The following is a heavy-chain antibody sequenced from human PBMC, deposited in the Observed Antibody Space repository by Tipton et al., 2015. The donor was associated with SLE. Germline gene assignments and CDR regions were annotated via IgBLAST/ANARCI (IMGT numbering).Heavy chain of an antibody. J-gene: IGHJ3*02. D-gene: IGHD3-16*01. CDR3: ARDGGGLGAFDI. Sequence: TLSLTCTVSGGSISSYYWGWIRQPPGKGLEWIGNTYHSGSTFYNPSLKSRVTISVDTSKNQFSLKLSSVTAADTAVYYCARDGGGLGAFDIWGQGTMVTVSS. CDR2: TYHSGST. CDR1: GGSISSYY. V-gene: IGHV4-38-2*02.